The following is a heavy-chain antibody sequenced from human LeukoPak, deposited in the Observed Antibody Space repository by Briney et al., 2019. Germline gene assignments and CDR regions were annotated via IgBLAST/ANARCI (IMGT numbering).Heavy chain of an antibody. CDR3: MRGYDI. Sequence: GGSLRLSCAASGFIFSTQWMYWVRQGPGKGLVWVSGINGDGTSTIYAGSVKGRFTISRDNAKNTLYLQMNSLRADDTAVYYCMRGYDIWGQGTMVTVSS. J-gene: IGHJ3*02. CDR1: GFIFSTQW. CDR2: INGDGTST. V-gene: IGHV3-74*01.